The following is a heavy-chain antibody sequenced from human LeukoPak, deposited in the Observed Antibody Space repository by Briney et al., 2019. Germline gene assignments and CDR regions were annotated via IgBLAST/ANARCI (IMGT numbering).Heavy chain of an antibody. D-gene: IGHD6-13*01. J-gene: IGHJ6*02. CDR1: GFTFSDFW. V-gene: IGHV3-74*01. CDR2: ISGGTVT. CDR3: ARDLLGSSWYEMAFHYYYYGMDV. Sequence: GGSLRLSCAASGFTFSDFWMHWVRQAPGKGLVWVSRISGGTVTNYADSVKGRLTISRDNAENTLYLQMNSLRAEDTAVYYCARDLLGSSWYEMAFHYYYYGMDVWGQGTTVTVSS.